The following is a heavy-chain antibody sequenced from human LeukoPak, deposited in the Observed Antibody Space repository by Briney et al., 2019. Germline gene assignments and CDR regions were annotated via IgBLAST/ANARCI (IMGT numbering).Heavy chain of an antibody. CDR2: ISYDGSNK. J-gene: IGHJ4*02. Sequence: GGSLRLSCAASGFTFSSYAMHWVRQAPGKGLEWVAVISYDGSNKYYADSVKGRFTISRDNSKNTLYLQMNSLRAEDTAVYYCASFPQYSYEDFDYWGQGTLVTVSS. V-gene: IGHV3-30*04. D-gene: IGHD5-18*01. CDR3: ASFPQYSYEDFDY. CDR1: GFTFSSYA.